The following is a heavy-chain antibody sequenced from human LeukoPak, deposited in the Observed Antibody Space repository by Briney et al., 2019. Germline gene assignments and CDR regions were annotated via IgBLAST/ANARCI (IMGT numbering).Heavy chain of an antibody. V-gene: IGHV4-34*01. CDR2: INHSGST. J-gene: IGHJ4*02. CDR3: ARSPICSSTSCYFDY. CDR1: GGSFSGYY. Sequence: KTSETLSLTCAVYGGSFSGYYWSWIRQPPGKGLEWIGEINHSGSTNYNPSLKCRVTISVDTSKNQFSLKLSSVTAADTAVYYCARSPICSSTSCYFDYWGQGTLVTVSS. D-gene: IGHD2-2*01.